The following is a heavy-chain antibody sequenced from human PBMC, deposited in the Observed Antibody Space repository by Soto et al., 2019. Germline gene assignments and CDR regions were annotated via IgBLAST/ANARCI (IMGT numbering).Heavy chain of an antibody. CDR1: GYTFTSYG. D-gene: IGHD3-22*01. V-gene: IGHV1-18*04. CDR3: ARVVGYYYDSSRDAFDI. J-gene: IGHJ3*02. Sequence: ASVKVSCKASGYTFTSYGISWVRQAPGQGLEWMGWISAYNGNTNYAQKLQGRVTMATDTSTSTAYMELRSLRSDDTAVYYCARVVGYYYDSSRDAFDIWGQGTMVTVSS. CDR2: ISAYNGNT.